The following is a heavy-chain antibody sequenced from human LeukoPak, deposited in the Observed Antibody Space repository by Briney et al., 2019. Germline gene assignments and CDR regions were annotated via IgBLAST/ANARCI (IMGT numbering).Heavy chain of an antibody. CDR3: ARDKRPYYDMWSGPFDY. CDR1: GFTFSTYW. D-gene: IGHD3-3*01. CDR2: IKQDGTGK. Sequence: PGGSLRLSCAVSGFTFSTYWMSWVRQAPGKGLEWVANIKQDGTGKYYVDSAKGRFTISRENAKNSLYLQMDSLRDEDTAGYYCARDKRPYYDMWSGPFDYWGQGTLVTVSS. V-gene: IGHV3-7*01. J-gene: IGHJ4*02.